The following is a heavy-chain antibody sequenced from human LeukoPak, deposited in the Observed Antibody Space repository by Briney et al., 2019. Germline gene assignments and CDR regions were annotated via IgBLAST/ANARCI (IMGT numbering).Heavy chain of an antibody. D-gene: IGHD3-10*01. CDR1: GYTFTSYG. V-gene: IGHV1-18*01. J-gene: IGHJ6*02. Sequence: GASVKVSCKASGYTFTSYGISWVRQALGQGLEWMGWISAYNGNTNYAQKLQGRVTMTTDTSTSTAYMELRSLRSDDTAVYYCARESMVRGHYGMDVWGQGTTVTVSS. CDR3: ARESMVRGHYGMDV. CDR2: ISAYNGNT.